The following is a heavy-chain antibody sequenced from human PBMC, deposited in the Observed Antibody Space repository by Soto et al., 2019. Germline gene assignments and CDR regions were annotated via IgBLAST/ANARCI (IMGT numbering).Heavy chain of an antibody. D-gene: IGHD1-20*01. V-gene: IGHV4-31*03. CDR1: GGSISSGGYY. CDR3: ASDNYNWNDPIYGRDV. J-gene: IGHJ6*02. Sequence: QVQLQESGPGLVKPSQTLSLTCTVSGGSISSGGYYWSWLRQHPGKGLEWIGYIYYSGSTYYNPSLQSRVTLSVDTSKNQFSLKLSSVTAADTAVYYCASDNYNWNDPIYGRDVWGHGTTVTVSS. CDR2: IYYSGST.